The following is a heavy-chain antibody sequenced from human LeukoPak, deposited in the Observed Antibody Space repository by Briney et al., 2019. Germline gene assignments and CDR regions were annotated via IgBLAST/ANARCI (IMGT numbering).Heavy chain of an antibody. CDR2: IIPIFGTA. D-gene: IGHD3-10*01. V-gene: IGHV1-69*13. CDR3: ARGYYYGSGIYSCFDY. CDR1: GGTFSSYA. Sequence: SVKVSCKASGGTFSSYAISWVRQAPGQGLEWMGGIIPIFGTANYAQKFQGRVTITADESTSTAYMELSNLRSEDTAVYYCARGYYYGSGIYSCFDYWGQGTLVTVSS. J-gene: IGHJ4*02.